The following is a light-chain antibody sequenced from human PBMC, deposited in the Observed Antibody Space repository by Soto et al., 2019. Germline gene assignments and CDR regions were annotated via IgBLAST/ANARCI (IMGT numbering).Light chain of an antibody. J-gene: IGKJ1*01. Sequence: GDRVTITCRASQNINNWIAWYQQKPGKAPKFLIYDASTLESGVPSRFSGSGFGTEFSLTISSLQPDDFGSYYCQHRRTFGQGTKVEMK. CDR3: QHRRT. V-gene: IGKV1-5*01. CDR2: DAS. CDR1: QNINNW.